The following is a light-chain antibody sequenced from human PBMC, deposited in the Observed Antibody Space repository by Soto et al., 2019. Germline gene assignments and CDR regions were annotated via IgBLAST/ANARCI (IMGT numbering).Light chain of an antibody. CDR2: DVS. CDR3: NAYLTNFVA. CDR1: GGDVGTYDF. Sequence: QSALTQPASVSGSLGQWVTISCTGTGGDVGTYDFVSWYQQHPGKAPKLLIFDVSSRPSGISNRFSGSKSGDTASLTISGLQAEDEADYYCNAYLTNFVAFGGGTKLTVL. V-gene: IGLV2-14*03. J-gene: IGLJ2*01.